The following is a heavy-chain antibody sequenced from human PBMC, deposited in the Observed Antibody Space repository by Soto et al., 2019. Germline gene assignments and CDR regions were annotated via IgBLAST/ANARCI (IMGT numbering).Heavy chain of an antibody. J-gene: IGHJ6*02. CDR3: AKDLRTTISDHGMDV. CDR2: ISYDETNE. Sequence: QVQLVESGGGLVQPGGSLRLTCVASGFTFGSHGMHWVRQAPGKGLEWVAVISYDETNEHYVDSVKGRFTISRDNSKSILYLQRNRLRPEDTAVYKCAKDLRTTISDHGMDVWGQGTTVTVSS. CDR1: GFTFGSHG. V-gene: IGHV3-30*18.